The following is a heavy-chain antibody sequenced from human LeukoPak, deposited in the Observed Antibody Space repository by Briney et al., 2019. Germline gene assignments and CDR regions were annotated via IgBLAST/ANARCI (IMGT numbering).Heavy chain of an antibody. CDR3: ARDGDTTGTTHFDY. Sequence: ASVTDSCMASGYFFTDYYMHWVRQAPGQGLAWMGWINPNGGDTNYAQRFQGRVTMTRDTSISTAYMDLSTLTSDDTAVYFCARDGDTTGTTHFDYWGQGTLVTVSS. D-gene: IGHD1-1*01. CDR1: GYFFTDYY. J-gene: IGHJ4*02. CDR2: INPNGGDT. V-gene: IGHV1-2*02.